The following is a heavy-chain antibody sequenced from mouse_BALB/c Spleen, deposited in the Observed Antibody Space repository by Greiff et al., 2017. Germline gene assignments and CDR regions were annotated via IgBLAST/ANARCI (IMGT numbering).Heavy chain of an antibody. D-gene: IGHD3-1*01. CDR2: ISSGSSTI. J-gene: IGHJ4*01. CDR1: GFTFSSFG. CDR3: ARSGGGYAMDY. Sequence: EVKLVESGGGLVKPGGSRKLSCAASGFTFSSFGMHWVRQAPEKGLEWVAYISSGSSTIYYADTVKGRFTISRDNPKNTLFLQMTSLRSEDTAMYYCARSGGGYAMDYWGQGTSVTVSS. V-gene: IGHV5-17*02.